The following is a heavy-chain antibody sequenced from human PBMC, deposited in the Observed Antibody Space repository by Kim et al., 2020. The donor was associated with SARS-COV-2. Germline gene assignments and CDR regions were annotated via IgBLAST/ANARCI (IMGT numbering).Heavy chain of an antibody. CDR2: VYYSGTT. CDR3: ARDQGGGYNWFDP. CDR1: GASISSYW. Sequence: SETLSLTCSVSGASISSYWWVWLRQFPGKGLEWIGSVYYSGTTNDNPSLKSRSTISVDTSKNQFSLRLTSVTAADTAVYYCARDQGGGYNWFDPWGQGAQVIVSS. V-gene: IGHV4-59*13. D-gene: IGHD3-16*01. J-gene: IGHJ5*02.